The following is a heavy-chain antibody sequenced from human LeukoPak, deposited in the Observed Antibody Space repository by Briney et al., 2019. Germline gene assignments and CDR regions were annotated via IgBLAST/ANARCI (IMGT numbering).Heavy chain of an antibody. CDR1: RFTLSNYW. V-gene: IGHV3-7*01. D-gene: IGHD3-16*01. CDR2: IKQDGSET. CDR3: ASSRG. Sequence: GGSLRLSCAASRFTLSNYWMSWVRQAPGKGLEWVANIKQDGSETYYVDSVKGRFTISRDNAKNSLSLQMNSLRAEGTAVYYCASSRGWGQGTLVTVSS. J-gene: IGHJ4*02.